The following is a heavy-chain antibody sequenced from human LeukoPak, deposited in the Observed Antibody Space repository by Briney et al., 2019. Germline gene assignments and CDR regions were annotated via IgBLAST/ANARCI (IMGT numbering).Heavy chain of an antibody. CDR1: GFTVSSNY. CDR2: IYSGGST. Sequence: GGSLRLSCAASGFTVSSNYMSWVRQAPGKGLEWCSVIYSGGSTYYADSVKGRFTISRDNSKNTLYLQMNSLRAEDTAVYYCARDQPDDYYDSSGHFDYWGQGTLVTVSS. V-gene: IGHV3-66*01. J-gene: IGHJ4*02. CDR3: ARDQPDDYYDSSGHFDY. D-gene: IGHD3-22*01.